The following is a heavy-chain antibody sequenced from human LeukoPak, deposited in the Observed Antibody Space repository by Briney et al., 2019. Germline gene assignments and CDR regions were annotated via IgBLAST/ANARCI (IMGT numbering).Heavy chain of an antibody. D-gene: IGHD1-26*01. CDR3: ARGPKWDLPKTYYFDY. CDR2: IYYTGST. Sequence: SETLSLTCTVSGGSISSYYWSWIRQPPGKGLEWIGYIYYTGSTKYNPSLKSRVTISVDTSKNQFSLKLSSVTAADTAVYYCARGPKWDLPKTYYFDYWGQGTLVTVSS. J-gene: IGHJ4*02. V-gene: IGHV4-59*01. CDR1: GGSISSYY.